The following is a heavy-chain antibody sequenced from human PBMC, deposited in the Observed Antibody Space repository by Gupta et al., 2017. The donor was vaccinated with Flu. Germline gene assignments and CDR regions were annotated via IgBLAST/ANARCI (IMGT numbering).Heavy chain of an antibody. CDR1: GGSISGYY. Sequence: QVQLQESGPGLVKPSETLSLTCTVSGGSISGYYWSWIRQSPGKGLEWIGYIYYIGTTNYNPSLKSRVTMSVDTSKNQVSLKLSSVSAADTAVYYCARDISGSITAAGTWGQGTQVTVSS. J-gene: IGHJ4*02. V-gene: IGHV4-59*01. D-gene: IGHD6-13*01. CDR2: IYYIGTT. CDR3: ARDISGSITAAGT.